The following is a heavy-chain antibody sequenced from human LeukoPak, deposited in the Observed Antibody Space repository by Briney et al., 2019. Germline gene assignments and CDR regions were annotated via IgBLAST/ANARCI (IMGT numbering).Heavy chain of an antibody. D-gene: IGHD2/OR15-2a*01. CDR1: GGSISSYY. CDR3: ARDLLSRPAANDAFDI. V-gene: IGHV4-59*12. Sequence: PSETLSLTCTVSGGSISSYYWSWIRQPPGKGLEWIGYIYYSGSTNYNPSLKSRVTISVDTSKNQFSLKLSSVTAADTAVYYCARDLLSRPAANDAFDIWGQGTMVTVSS. CDR2: IYYSGST. J-gene: IGHJ3*02.